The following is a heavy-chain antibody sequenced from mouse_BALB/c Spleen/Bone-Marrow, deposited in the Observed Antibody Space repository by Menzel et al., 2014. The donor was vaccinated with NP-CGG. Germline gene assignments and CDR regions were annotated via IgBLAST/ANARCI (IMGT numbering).Heavy chain of an antibody. CDR1: GSNIKDTY. J-gene: IGHJ4*01. Sequence: VQLKQSGADLVKPGASVKLSCTASGSNIKDTYIHWVKQRPEQGLEWIGRVDPANGNTKYAPKFQGKATITADTSSNTAYLRLSSLTSEDTAVYYCARRFGNSPRDSAMVNWGRGTSVTVSS. V-gene: IGHV14-3*02. CDR2: VDPANGNT. D-gene: IGHD2-1*01. CDR3: ARRFGNSPRDSAMVN.